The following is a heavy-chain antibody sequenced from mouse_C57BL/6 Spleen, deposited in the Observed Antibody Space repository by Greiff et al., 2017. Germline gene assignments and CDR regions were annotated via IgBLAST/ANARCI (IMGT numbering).Heavy chain of an antibody. V-gene: IGHV1-55*01. D-gene: IGHD1-1*01. J-gene: IGHJ2*01. CDR2: IYPGSGST. Sequence: VKLQQPGAELVKPGASVKMSCKASGYTFTSYWITWVKQRPGQGLEWIGDIYPGSGSTNYNEKFKSKATLTVDTSSSTAYMQLSILTSEDSAVYYCARCGSYRLRIDYWGQGTTLTVSS. CDR3: ARCGSYRLRIDY. CDR1: GYTFTSYW.